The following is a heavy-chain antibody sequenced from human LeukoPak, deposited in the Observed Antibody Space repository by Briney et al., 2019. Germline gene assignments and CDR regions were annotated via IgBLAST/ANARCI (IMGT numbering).Heavy chain of an antibody. Sequence: GASVKVSCKASGYTFTSYGISWVRQAPGQGLEWMGWISAYNGNTNYAQKLQGRVTMTTDTSTSTAYMELRSLRSDDTAVYYCARGVYYYDSSSWSWFDPWGQGTLVTVSS. J-gene: IGHJ5*02. D-gene: IGHD3-22*01. CDR1: GYTFTSYG. CDR3: ARGVYYYDSSSWSWFDP. V-gene: IGHV1-18*01. CDR2: ISAYNGNT.